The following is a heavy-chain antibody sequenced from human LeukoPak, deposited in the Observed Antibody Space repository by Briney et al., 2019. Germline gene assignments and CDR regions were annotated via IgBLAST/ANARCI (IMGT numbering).Heavy chain of an antibody. CDR1: GGXFSSYA. Sequence: SVKVSCKASGGXFSSYAMSWVRQAPGQGLEWMGGIIPIFGTANYAQKFQGRVTITADESTSTAYMELSSLRSEDTAVYYCARDYGDYYFDYWGQGTLVTVSS. CDR2: IIPIFGTA. CDR3: ARDYGDYYFDY. J-gene: IGHJ4*02. V-gene: IGHV1-69*13. D-gene: IGHD4-17*01.